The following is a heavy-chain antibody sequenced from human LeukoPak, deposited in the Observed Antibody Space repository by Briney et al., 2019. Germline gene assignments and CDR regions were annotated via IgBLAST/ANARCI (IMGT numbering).Heavy chain of an antibody. Sequence: PSETLSLTCTVSGASISSSYWTWIRQPPGKGLEYIGYMYYTGSTNYNPSLESRVTISVDTSKNQFSLKLSSVTAADTAVYYCARRTMTYDYWGQGTLVTVSS. CDR3: ARRTMTYDY. V-gene: IGHV4-59*08. CDR2: MYYTGST. J-gene: IGHJ4*02. CDR1: GASISSSY. D-gene: IGHD3-22*01.